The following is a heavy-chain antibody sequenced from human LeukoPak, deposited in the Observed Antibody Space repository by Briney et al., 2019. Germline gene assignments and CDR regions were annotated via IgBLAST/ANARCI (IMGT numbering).Heavy chain of an antibody. J-gene: IGHJ4*02. CDR3: ARDLGSSGYLDY. V-gene: IGHV3-30-3*01. D-gene: IGHD3-22*01. CDR1: GFTFSSYA. CDR2: ISYDGSNK. Sequence: GRSLRLSCAASGFTFSSYAMHWVRQAPGKGLEWVAVISYDGSNKYYADSVKGRSTISRDNSKNTLYLQMNSLRAEDTAVYYCARDLGSSGYLDYWGQGTLVTVSS.